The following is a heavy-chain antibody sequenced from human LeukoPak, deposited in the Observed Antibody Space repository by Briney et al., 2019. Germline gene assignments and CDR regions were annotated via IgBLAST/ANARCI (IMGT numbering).Heavy chain of an antibody. CDR2: ISDYNGNT. CDR3: ARHIKYSRSSYHDYYMDV. V-gene: IGHV1-18*01. D-gene: IGHD6-6*01. Sequence: GASAKVSCKASGYTFSSYGISWVRQAPGQGFEWVGCISDYNGNTNYAQKLKGRVTMTTDKSTSTAYMQLRSLRSDDTAVYYCARHIKYSRSSYHDYYMDVWGQGTTVTVSS. CDR1: GYTFSSYG. J-gene: IGHJ6*03.